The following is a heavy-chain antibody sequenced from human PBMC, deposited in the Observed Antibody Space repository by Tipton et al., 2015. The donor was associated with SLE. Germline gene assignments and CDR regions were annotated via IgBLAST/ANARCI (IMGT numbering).Heavy chain of an antibody. CDR2: FYHSGSA. CDR1: GYSISSGYY. J-gene: IGHJ3*01. CDR3: AREYGGSGGAFDL. Sequence: TLSLTCAVSGYSISSGYYWDWIRQPPGKGLEWIGSFYHSGSAYYNPSLKSRVTISVDASKNQLSLRLSSVTAADTAVYYCAREYGGSGGAFDLWGQGTMVTVSS. D-gene: IGHD6-25*01. V-gene: IGHV4-38-2*02.